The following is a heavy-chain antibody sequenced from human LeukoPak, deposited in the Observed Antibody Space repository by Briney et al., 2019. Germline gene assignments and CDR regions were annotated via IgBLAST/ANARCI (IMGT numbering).Heavy chain of an antibody. CDR1: GGSFSGYY. D-gene: IGHD6-19*01. Sequence: SETLSLTCAVYGGSFSGYYWSWIRQPPGKGLEWIGEINHSGSTNYDPSLKSRVTISVDTSKNQFSLKLSSVTAADTAVYYCARGGGIAVAGTTFDYWGQGTPVTVSS. J-gene: IGHJ4*02. V-gene: IGHV4-34*01. CDR3: ARGGGIAVAGTTFDY. CDR2: INHSGST.